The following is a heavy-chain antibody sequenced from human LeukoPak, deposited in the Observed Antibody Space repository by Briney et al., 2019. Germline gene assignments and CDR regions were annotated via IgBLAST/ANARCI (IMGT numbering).Heavy chain of an antibody. D-gene: IGHD3-9*01. Sequence: SETLSLTCTVSGQSISSYYWSWLRQPPGKGLEWVGYIYYSGSTSYNPSLKSRVTISEDTSKNQFSLKLSSVTASDTAVYYCAREYDILTGYWTPSFDYWGQGTLVTVSS. CDR3: AREYDILTGYWTPSFDY. CDR2: IYYSGST. CDR1: GQSISSYY. J-gene: IGHJ4*02. V-gene: IGHV4-59*12.